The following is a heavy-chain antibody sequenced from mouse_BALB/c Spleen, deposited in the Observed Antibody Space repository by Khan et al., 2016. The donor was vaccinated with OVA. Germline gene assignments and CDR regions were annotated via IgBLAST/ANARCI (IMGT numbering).Heavy chain of an antibody. CDR1: GFSLTDYG. J-gene: IGHJ4*01. D-gene: IGHD1-1*02. CDR3: AKLLWSHYYAMDY. Sequence: QVQLKQSGPGLVAPSQSLSITCTVSGFSLTDYGVSWIRQPPGKGLEWLGVIWGGGNTYYNSALKSRLSISKDNSKSQVFLKMNSLQTDDTAMYYCAKLLWSHYYAMDYWGQGTSVTVSS. V-gene: IGHV2-6-5*01. CDR2: IWGGGNT.